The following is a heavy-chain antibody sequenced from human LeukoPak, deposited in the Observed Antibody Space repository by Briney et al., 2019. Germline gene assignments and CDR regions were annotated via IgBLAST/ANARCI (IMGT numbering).Heavy chain of an antibody. Sequence: GGSLRLSCAASGFTFSSYAMSWVRQAPGKGLEWVSAISGSGGSTYYADSVKGRFTISRDNSKNTLYLQMNSLRAEDTAVYYCAKDQGYYYDSSGYYGYDYWGQGTLVTVSS. CDR3: AKDQGYYYDSSGYYGYDY. J-gene: IGHJ4*02. CDR2: ISGSGGST. D-gene: IGHD3-22*01. V-gene: IGHV3-23*01. CDR1: GFTFSSYA.